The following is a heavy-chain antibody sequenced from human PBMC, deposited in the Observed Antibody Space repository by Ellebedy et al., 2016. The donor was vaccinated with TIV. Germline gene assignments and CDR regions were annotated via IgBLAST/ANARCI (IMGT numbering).Heavy chain of an antibody. CDR2: IYYSGST. CDR3: ASAGSYRNWFNP. V-gene: IGHV4-39*07. D-gene: IGHD1-26*01. CDR1: GGSISSSSYY. J-gene: IGHJ5*02. Sequence: SETLSLTXTVSGGSISSSSYYWGWIRQPPGKGLEWIGSIYYSGSTYYNPSLKSRVTISVDTSKNQFSLKLSSVTAADTAVYYCASAGSYRNWFNPWGQGTLVTVSS.